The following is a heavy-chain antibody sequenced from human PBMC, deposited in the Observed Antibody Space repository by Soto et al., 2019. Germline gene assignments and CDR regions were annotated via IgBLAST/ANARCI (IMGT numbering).Heavy chain of an antibody. D-gene: IGHD3-16*01. Sequence: PSQTLSLTCAISGDSVSGNSAAWNWIRQSPSRGLEWMGSKYYSSKWYNDYAVSVKSRITLTPDTSKNQLSLHLNSVTTEDTAVYYCARELPYYESAHSYFDXWGQGAVATVPX. J-gene: IGHJ4*02. CDR1: GDSVSGNSAA. V-gene: IGHV6-1*01. CDR3: ARELPYYESAHSYFDX. CDR2: KYYSSKWYN.